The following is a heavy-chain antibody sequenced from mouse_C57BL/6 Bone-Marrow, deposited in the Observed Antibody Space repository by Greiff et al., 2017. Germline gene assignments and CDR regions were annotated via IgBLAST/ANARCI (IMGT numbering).Heavy chain of an antibody. CDR1: GFHIKDDY. D-gene: IGHD1-1*01. CDR2: IDPENGDT. Sequence: EVQLQESGAELVRPGASVKLSCTASGFHIKDDYMHWVKPRPEQGLEWIGWIDPENGDTEYASKFQGKATITADTSSNTAYLQLSSLTSEDTAVYYCTTITTVVAPFDYWGQGTTLTVSS. CDR3: TTITTVVAPFDY. J-gene: IGHJ2*01. V-gene: IGHV14-4*01.